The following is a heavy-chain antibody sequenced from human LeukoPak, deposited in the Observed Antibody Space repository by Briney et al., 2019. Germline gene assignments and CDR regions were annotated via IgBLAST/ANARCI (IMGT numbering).Heavy chain of an antibody. Sequence: PSETLSLTCTVSGGSISSSSYYWGWIRQPPGKGLEWIGSIYYSGSTYYNPSLKSRVTVSVDTSKNQFSLKLSSVTAADTAVYYCASTGGYSYGYAGYYFDYWGQGTLVTVSS. CDR2: IYYSGST. D-gene: IGHD5-18*01. J-gene: IGHJ4*02. V-gene: IGHV4-39*01. CDR1: GGSISSSSYY. CDR3: ASTGGYSYGYAGYYFDY.